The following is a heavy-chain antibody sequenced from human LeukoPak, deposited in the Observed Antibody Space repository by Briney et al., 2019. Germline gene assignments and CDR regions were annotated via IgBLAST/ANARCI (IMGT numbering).Heavy chain of an antibody. CDR2: ISPGGGTT. V-gene: IGHV3-23*01. Sequence: GGSLRLSCAVSGFAFGSEAMSWVRQSPAGGLEGVASISPGGGTTYYADSVKGRFTISRDNSKNTLYLQMNSLRAEDTAVYYCASIGAYCGGDCLHWGQGTLVTVSS. CDR1: GFAFGSEA. D-gene: IGHD2-21*01. J-gene: IGHJ4*02. CDR3: ASIGAYCGGDCLH.